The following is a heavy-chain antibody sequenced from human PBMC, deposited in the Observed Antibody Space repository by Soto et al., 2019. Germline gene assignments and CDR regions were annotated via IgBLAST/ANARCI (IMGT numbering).Heavy chain of an antibody. CDR2: INAGNGNT. Sequence: ASVKVSCKASGYTFTSYAMHWVRQAPGQRLEWMGWINAGNGNTKYSQKFQGRVTITRDTSASTAYMELSSLRSEDTAVYYCARASRVDYYGSGSANWFDPWGQGTLVTV. J-gene: IGHJ5*02. D-gene: IGHD3-10*01. V-gene: IGHV1-3*01. CDR1: GYTFTSYA. CDR3: ARASRVDYYGSGSANWFDP.